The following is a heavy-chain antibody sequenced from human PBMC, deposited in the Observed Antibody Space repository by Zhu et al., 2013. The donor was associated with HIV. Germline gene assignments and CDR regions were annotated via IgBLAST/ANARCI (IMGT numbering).Heavy chain of an antibody. Sequence: QVQLMQSGSGVRKPGSSVKVSCKASGGTFSSYAISWVRQAPGQGLEWMGGIIPIFGTANYAQKFQGRVTITADKSTSTAYMELSSLRSEDTAVYYCARSGTTLGDFDYWGQGTLVTVSS. V-gene: IGHV1-69*06. CDR3: ARSGTTLGDFDY. CDR1: GGTFSSYA. J-gene: IGHJ4*02. CDR2: IIPIFGTA. D-gene: IGHD1-26*01.